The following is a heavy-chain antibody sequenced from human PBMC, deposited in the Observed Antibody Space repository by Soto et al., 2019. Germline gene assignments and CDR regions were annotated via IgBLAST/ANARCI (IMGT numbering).Heavy chain of an antibody. CDR1: GGTFGNYS. D-gene: IGHD3-10*01. CDR3: ASVYGSSSGFDF. J-gene: IGHJ4*02. CDR2: LIPIFGAP. Sequence: QVHLVQSGAELKKPGSSVKVSCKASGGTFGNYSINWVRQAPGQGLEWVGGLIPIFGAPNHAPKFQGRITLSADDSTRTTYMELSGLTSVDTAVYYCASVYGSSSGFDFWGQGTRVTVSS. V-gene: IGHV1-69*01.